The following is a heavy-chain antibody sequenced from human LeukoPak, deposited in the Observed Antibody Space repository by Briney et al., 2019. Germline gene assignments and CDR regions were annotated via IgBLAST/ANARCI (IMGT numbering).Heavy chain of an antibody. V-gene: IGHV1-2*02. Sequence: ASVKVSCKASGYTFTGYYMHWARQAPGQGLEWMGWINPNSGGTNYAQKFQGRVTMTRDTSISTAYMELSRLRSDDTAVYYCARGGGITGTSNYFDYWGQGTLVTVSS. D-gene: IGHD1-7*01. CDR3: ARGGGITGTSNYFDY. CDR1: GYTFTGYY. CDR2: INPNSGGT. J-gene: IGHJ4*02.